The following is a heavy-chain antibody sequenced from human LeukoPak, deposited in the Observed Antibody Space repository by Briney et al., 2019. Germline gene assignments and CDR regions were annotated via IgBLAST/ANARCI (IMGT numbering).Heavy chain of an antibody. D-gene: IGHD3-3*01. Sequence: GASVKVSCKASGDTFTSYDINWVRQATGQGLEWMGWMNPNSGNTGYAQKFQGRVTMTRNTSISTAYMELSSLRSEDTAVYYCARGFYYDFWSGYSRNYNWFDPWGQGTLVTVSS. J-gene: IGHJ5*02. CDR1: GDTFTSYD. CDR3: ARGFYYDFWSGYSRNYNWFDP. V-gene: IGHV1-8*01. CDR2: MNPNSGNT.